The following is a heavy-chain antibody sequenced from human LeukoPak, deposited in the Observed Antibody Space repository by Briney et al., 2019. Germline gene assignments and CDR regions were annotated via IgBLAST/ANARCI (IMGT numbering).Heavy chain of an antibody. J-gene: IGHJ4*02. Sequence: GGSPRLSCAASGFTISSNYMSWVRQAPGKGLEWVSVIYSGGGTYYADSVRGRFTISRDNAKNTLSLQMNSLSDEDTAVYYCARDEAVASLVRGFDLWGQGTLVSVSS. CDR1: GFTISSNY. V-gene: IGHV3-53*01. D-gene: IGHD3-10*01. CDR3: ARDEAVASLVRGFDL. CDR2: IYSGGGT.